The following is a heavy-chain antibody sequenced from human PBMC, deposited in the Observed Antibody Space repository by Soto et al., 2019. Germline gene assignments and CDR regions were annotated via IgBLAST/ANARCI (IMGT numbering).Heavy chain of an antibody. J-gene: IGHJ4*02. D-gene: IGHD6-25*01. CDR3: ARSGELPFDR. Sequence: QVPLIQSAGEVKKPGASVKVSCKASGYTFTNYVIHWIRQAPGQGLEWMAWISPLKGNTNYAQKVQGRVTVTTDTSTNPVYMLLSGLRSDDTALYFCARSGELPFDRWGQGSLVTV. CDR1: GYTFTNYV. CDR2: ISPLKGNT. V-gene: IGHV1-18*01.